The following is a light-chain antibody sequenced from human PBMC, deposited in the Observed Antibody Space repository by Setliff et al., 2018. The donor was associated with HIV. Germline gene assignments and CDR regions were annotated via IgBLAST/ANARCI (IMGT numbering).Light chain of an antibody. CDR1: SSDVGGYNY. V-gene: IGLV2-8*01. CDR2: EVN. CDR3: SSFVAGNSVV. J-gene: IGLJ2*01. Sequence: QSVLAQPASASGSPGQSVTISCTGTSSDVGGYNYVSWYQQHPGKAPKLIIYEVNRRPLGVPARFSGSKSGNTASLTVSGLQAEDEADYHCSSFVAGNSVVFGGGTKGTVL.